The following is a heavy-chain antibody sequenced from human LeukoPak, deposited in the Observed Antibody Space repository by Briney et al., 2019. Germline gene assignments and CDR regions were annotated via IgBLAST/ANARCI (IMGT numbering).Heavy chain of an antibody. CDR1: GYSFTSYR. Sequence: GESLKISCKGSGYSFTSYRIAWVRQMPGKGLEWMGIIYPSDSDTRYSPSFQGQVTISADKSISTAYLQWSSLKASDTAMYYCARRMVRGVITSPFDYWGQGTLVTVSS. CDR2: IYPSDSDT. V-gene: IGHV5-51*01. J-gene: IGHJ4*02. CDR3: ARRMVRGVITSPFDY. D-gene: IGHD3-10*01.